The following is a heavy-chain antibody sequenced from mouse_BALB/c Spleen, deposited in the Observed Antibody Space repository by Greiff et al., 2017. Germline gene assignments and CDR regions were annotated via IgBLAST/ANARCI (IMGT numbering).Heavy chain of an antibody. Sequence: EVHLVESGGGLVKPGGSLKLSCAASGFTFSSYAMSWVRQTPEKRLEWVASISSGGSTYYPDSVKGRFTISRDNARNILYLQMSSLRSEDTAMYYCARGDRYAGYFDVWGAGTTVTVSS. CDR3: ARGDRYAGYFDV. J-gene: IGHJ1*01. V-gene: IGHV5-6-5*01. CDR1: GFTFSSYA. D-gene: IGHD2-14*01. CDR2: ISSGGST.